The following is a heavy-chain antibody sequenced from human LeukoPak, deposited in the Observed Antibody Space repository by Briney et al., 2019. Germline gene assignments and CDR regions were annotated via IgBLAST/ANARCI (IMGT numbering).Heavy chain of an antibody. CDR2: IYYSGST. Sequence: SETLSLTCTVSGGSISSSSYYWGWIRQPPGTGLEWIGSIYYSGSTYYNPSLKSRVTISVDTSKNQFSLKLSSVTAADTAVYYCARHSYDSSGYDAFDIWGQGTMVTVSS. J-gene: IGHJ3*02. CDR1: GGSISSSSYY. CDR3: ARHSYDSSGYDAFDI. V-gene: IGHV4-39*01. D-gene: IGHD3-22*01.